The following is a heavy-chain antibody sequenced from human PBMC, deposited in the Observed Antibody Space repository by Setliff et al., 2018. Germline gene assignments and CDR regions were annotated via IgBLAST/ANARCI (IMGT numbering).Heavy chain of an antibody. D-gene: IGHD2-15*01. CDR3: ARVRIVPYCMDV. Sequence: SETLSLTCTVSGGSIGSYYWTWIRQPAGRGLEWIGRIYTTGSTDFNPSLISRVTMSLDKSKNQFSLKLSSVTAADSAVYFCARVRIVPYCMDVWGKGTTVTVSS. CDR2: IYTTGST. CDR1: GGSIGSYY. J-gene: IGHJ6*03. V-gene: IGHV4-4*07.